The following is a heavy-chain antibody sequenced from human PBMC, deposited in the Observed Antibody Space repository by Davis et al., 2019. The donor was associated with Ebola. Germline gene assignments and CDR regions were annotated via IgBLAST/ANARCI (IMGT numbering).Heavy chain of an antibody. Sequence: GESLKISCAASGFTFSDYYMNWVRQAPGKGLEWVSHISSGSSYTNYADSVKGRFTISRDNAKNSLYLEMNSLRADDTAVYNCARDKSGSYGGVYYFYYSMDVWGQGTTVTVSS. J-gene: IGHJ6*02. V-gene: IGHV3-11*06. CDR2: ISSGSSYT. D-gene: IGHD1-26*01. CDR1: GFTFSDYY. CDR3: ARDKSGSYGGVYYFYYSMDV.